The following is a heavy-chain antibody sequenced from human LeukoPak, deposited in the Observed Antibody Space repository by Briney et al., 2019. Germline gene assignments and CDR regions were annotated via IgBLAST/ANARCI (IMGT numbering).Heavy chain of an antibody. Sequence: GGSLRLSCAASGFTFSSYAMHWVRQAPGKGLDWVSVISYDGSNKYYADSVKGRFTISRDNSKNTLYLQMNSLRAEDTAVYYCARDREGSSGSPKWFDPWGQGTLVTVSS. CDR3: ARDREGSSGSPKWFDP. D-gene: IGHD6-25*01. J-gene: IGHJ5*02. CDR1: GFTFSSYA. CDR2: ISYDGSNK. V-gene: IGHV3-30*04.